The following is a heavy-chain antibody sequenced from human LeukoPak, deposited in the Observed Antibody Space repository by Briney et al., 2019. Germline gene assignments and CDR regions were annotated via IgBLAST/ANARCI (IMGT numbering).Heavy chain of an antibody. CDR2: IDPGDSDT. D-gene: IGHD6-13*01. Sequence: GESLKISCKGSGYSFTSYWIGWVRQMPGKGLGWMGIIDPGDSDTRYSPSFQGQVTISADKSISTAYLQWSSLKASDTAMYYCARHGIAAAGTRYYYSGMDVWGQGTTVTVSS. CDR1: GYSFTSYW. CDR3: ARHGIAAAGTRYYYSGMDV. V-gene: IGHV5-51*01. J-gene: IGHJ6*02.